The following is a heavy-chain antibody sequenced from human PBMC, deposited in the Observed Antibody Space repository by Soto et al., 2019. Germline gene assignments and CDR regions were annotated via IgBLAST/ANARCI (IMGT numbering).Heavy chain of an antibody. D-gene: IGHD1-26*01. CDR3: ARGPIVGATLWFWSDY. V-gene: IGHV3-30-3*01. CDR1: GFTFSSYA. J-gene: IGHJ4*02. CDR2: ISYDGSNK. Sequence: GGSLRLSCAASGFTFSSYAMHWVCQAPGKGLEWVAVISYDGSNKYYADSVKGRFTISRDNSKNTLYLQMNSLRAEDTAVYYCARGPIVGATLWFWSDYWGQGTLVTVSS.